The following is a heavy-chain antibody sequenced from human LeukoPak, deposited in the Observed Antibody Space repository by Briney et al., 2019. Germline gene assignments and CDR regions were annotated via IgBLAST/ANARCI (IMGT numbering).Heavy chain of an antibody. Sequence: GRSLRLSCAASRFTFSSYGMHWVRQAPGKGLEWVAVISYDGSNKYYADSVKGRFTISRDNSKNTLYLQMNSLRAEDTAVYYCAKDFGLPSSSIYYGMDVWGQGTTVTVSS. CDR3: AKDFGLPSSSIYYGMDV. CDR1: RFTFSSYG. CDR2: ISYDGSNK. D-gene: IGHD6-6*01. J-gene: IGHJ6*02. V-gene: IGHV3-30*18.